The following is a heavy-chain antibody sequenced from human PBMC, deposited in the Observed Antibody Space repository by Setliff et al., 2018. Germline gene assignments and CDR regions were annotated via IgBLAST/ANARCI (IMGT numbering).Heavy chain of an antibody. D-gene: IGHD3-3*01. Sequence: PSETLSLTCAVYGGSFSGYYWSWIRQPPGKGLEWSGEINHSGSTNYNPSLKSRVTISVDTSKNQFSLKLSSVTAADTAVYYCARVRYVFWSGSIDYWGQGTLVTVSS. CDR2: INHSGST. CDR3: ARVRYVFWSGSIDY. V-gene: IGHV4-34*01. J-gene: IGHJ4*02. CDR1: GGSFSGYY.